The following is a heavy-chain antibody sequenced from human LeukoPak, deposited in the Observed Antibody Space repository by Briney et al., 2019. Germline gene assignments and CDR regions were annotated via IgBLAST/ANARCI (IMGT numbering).Heavy chain of an antibody. CDR1: GFTFGDYA. Sequence: GRSLRLSCAASGFTFGDYAMHWVRQAPGKGLEWVSGISWNSRSIGYADSVRGRFTISRDNAKNSLFLQMNSLRAEDTAVYYCARGPLIAAAGTWWGQGTLVTVSS. J-gene: IGHJ4*02. CDR3: ARGPLIAAAGTW. V-gene: IGHV3-9*01. CDR2: ISWNSRSI. D-gene: IGHD6-13*01.